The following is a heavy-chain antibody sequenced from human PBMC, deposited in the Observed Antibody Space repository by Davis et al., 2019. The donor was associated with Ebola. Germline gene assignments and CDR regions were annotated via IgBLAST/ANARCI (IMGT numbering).Heavy chain of an antibody. CDR2: ISGSGGST. Sequence: PGGSLRLSCAASGFTFTTYAMSWVRQAPGMGLEWVSAISGSGGSTYYADSVKGRFTISRDKSKNTLYLQMNSLRAEDTAVYYCAKGANTFGGVIVGNWFDPWGQGILVTVSS. J-gene: IGHJ5*02. V-gene: IGHV3-23*01. CDR3: AKGANTFGGVIVGNWFDP. D-gene: IGHD3-16*02. CDR1: GFTFTTYA.